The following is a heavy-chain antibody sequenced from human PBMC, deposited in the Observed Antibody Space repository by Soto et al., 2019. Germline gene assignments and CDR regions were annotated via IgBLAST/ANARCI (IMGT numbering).Heavy chain of an antibody. Sequence: QVQLVESGGGVVQPGRSLRLSCAASGFTFRSYAMHWVRQAPGKGLEWVATISYNENKRYYTDSVKGRFTISRDNSKNTLYLQVNSLRAEDTAVYYCARAMDTAMTSKDNWFDPWGQGTRVTVSS. CDR2: ISYNENKR. J-gene: IGHJ5*02. D-gene: IGHD5-18*01. CDR1: GFTFRSYA. V-gene: IGHV3-30-3*01. CDR3: ARAMDTAMTSKDNWFDP.